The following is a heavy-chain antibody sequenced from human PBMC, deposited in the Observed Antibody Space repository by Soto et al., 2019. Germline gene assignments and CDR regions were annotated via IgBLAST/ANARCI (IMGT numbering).Heavy chain of an antibody. CDR2: IYYSGST. J-gene: IGHJ6*03. D-gene: IGHD1-26*01. CDR1: GSIRNCF. Sequence: GSIRNCFCSGIRKTAKEVLGWSGYIYYSGSTNYNPSLKSRVTMSVDTSKNQFSLKLSSVTAADTAVYYCARKPGLGRWYYPYMDVWGKGQTVT. CDR3: ARKPGLGRWYYPYMDV. V-gene: IGHV4-59*08.